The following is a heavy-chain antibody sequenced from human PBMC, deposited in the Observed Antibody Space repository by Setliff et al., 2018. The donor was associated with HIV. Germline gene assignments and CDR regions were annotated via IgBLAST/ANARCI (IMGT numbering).Heavy chain of an antibody. D-gene: IGHD3-10*01. Sequence: ASVKVSCKAPGGPFGSYAISWVRQAPGQGLEWLGGIIPIFETTNYAQKFQGRVTITADKSTSTIYMELSSLRSDDTAVYYCARGQGVHFWVNDAFDIWGQGTMVTVSS. J-gene: IGHJ3*02. V-gene: IGHV1-69*06. CDR3: ARGQGVHFWVNDAFDI. CDR2: IIPIFETT. CDR1: GGPFGSYA.